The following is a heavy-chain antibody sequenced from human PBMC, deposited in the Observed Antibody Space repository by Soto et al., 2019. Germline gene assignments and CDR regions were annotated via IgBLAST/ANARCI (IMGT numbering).Heavy chain of an antibody. J-gene: IGHJ4*02. CDR2: IYYSGST. V-gene: IGHV4-31*03. CDR1: GGSISSGGYY. CDR3: ARASRGELELPTTALYFDY. Sequence: QVQLQESGPGLVKPSQTLSLTCTVSGGSISSGGYYWSWIRQHPGKGLEWIGYIYYSGSTYYNPSLQSRVAISVDTSKNHFSLRLSSVTAADTAVYYCARASRGELELPTTALYFDYWGQGTLVTVSS. D-gene: IGHD1-7*01.